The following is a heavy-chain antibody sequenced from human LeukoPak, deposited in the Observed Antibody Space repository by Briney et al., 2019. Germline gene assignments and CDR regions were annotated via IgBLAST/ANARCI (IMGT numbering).Heavy chain of an antibody. D-gene: IGHD4-11*01. J-gene: IGHJ4*02. CDR1: GYTLTELS. CDR3: ATAPPGYSIGAYDFDY. V-gene: IGHV1-24*01. Sequence: ASVKVSCKVSGYTLTELSMHWVRQAPGKGLEWMGGFDPEDGKTIYAQKFQGRVTMTEDTSTDTAYMELSSLRSEDTAVYYCATAPPGYSIGAYDFDYWGQGTLVTVSS. CDR2: FDPEDGKT.